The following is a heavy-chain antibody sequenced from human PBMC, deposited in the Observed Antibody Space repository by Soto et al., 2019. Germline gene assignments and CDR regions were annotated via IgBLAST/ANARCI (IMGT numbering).Heavy chain of an antibody. CDR3: ARGAAAGQDYYYYGMDV. D-gene: IGHD6-13*01. CDR2: IWYDGSNK. CDR1: GFTFSSYG. V-gene: IGHV3-33*01. Sequence: GGSVRLSCAASGFTFSSYGMHWVRQAPGKGLEWVAVIWYDGSNKYYADSVKGRFTISRDNSKNTLYLQMNSLRAEDTAVYYCARGAAAGQDYYYYGMDVWGQGTTVTVSS. J-gene: IGHJ6*02.